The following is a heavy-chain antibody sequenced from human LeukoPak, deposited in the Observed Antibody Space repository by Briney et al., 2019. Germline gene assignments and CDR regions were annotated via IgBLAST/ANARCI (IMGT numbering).Heavy chain of an antibody. CDR2: KNSQSGNT. CDR1: GYMFTNYD. D-gene: IGHD4-11*01. V-gene: IGHV1-8*03. J-gene: IGHJ6*03. Sequence: ASLKVSCKASGYMFTNYDINWVRQATGQGLEWMGCKNSQSGNTGYTQKFRGRVTITRDTSITTAYMELSSLRSEDTAVYYCARGPNYSIFASAYYYYMDVWGKGTTVTVS. CDR3: ARGPNYSIFASAYYYYMDV.